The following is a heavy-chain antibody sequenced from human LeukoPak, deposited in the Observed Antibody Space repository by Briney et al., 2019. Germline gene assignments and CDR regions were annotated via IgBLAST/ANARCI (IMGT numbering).Heavy chain of an antibody. V-gene: IGHV3-23*01. CDR3: AKASAMIVVVSKHFDY. D-gene: IGHD3-22*01. CDR1: GFTFSRYS. Sequence: GGSLRLSCAASGFTFSRYSMNWVRQAPGKGLEWVSAISGSGGSTYYADSVKGRFTISRDNSKNTLYLQMNSLRAEDTAVYYCAKASAMIVVVSKHFDYWGQGTLVTVSS. J-gene: IGHJ4*02. CDR2: ISGSGGST.